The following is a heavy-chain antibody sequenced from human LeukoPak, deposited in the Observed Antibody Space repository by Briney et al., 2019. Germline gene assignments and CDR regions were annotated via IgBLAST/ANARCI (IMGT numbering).Heavy chain of an antibody. CDR1: GFTVSSNY. Sequence: PGGSLKLSCAASGFTVSSNYMSWVRQAPGKGLEWVSVIYSGGSTYYADSVKGRFTISRHNSKNTLYLQMNSLRAEDTAVYYCARAWVSLAFDIWGQGTMVTVSS. CDR2: IYSGGST. J-gene: IGHJ3*02. V-gene: IGHV3-53*04. CDR3: ARAWVSLAFDI. D-gene: IGHD3-16*01.